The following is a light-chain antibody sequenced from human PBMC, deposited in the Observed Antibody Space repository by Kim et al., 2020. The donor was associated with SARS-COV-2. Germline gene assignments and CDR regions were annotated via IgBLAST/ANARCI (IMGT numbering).Light chain of an antibody. V-gene: IGKV1-5*03. J-gene: IGKJ4*01. Sequence: DIQMTQSPSTLSASVGDRVTITCRASQSISGDLAWYQQKPGKVPNFLIYQASSLKSGVPSRFSGSGSGTEFTLTISSLQPDDSATYYCQQYNTYPLTFGGGTKVYIK. CDR1: QSISGD. CDR3: QQYNTYPLT. CDR2: QAS.